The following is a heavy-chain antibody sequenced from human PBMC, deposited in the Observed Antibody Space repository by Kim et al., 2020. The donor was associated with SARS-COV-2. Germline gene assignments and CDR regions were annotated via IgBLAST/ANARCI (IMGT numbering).Heavy chain of an antibody. CDR2: INAGNGNT. CDR1: GYTFTSYA. J-gene: IGHJ5*02. V-gene: IGHV1-3*01. D-gene: IGHD6-19*01. Sequence: ASVKVSCKASGYTFTSYAMHWVRQAPGQRLEWMGWINAGNGNTKYSQKFQGRVTITRDTSASTAYMELSSLRSEDTAVYYCARDGQWLSYNWFDPWGQGTLVTVSP. CDR3: ARDGQWLSYNWFDP.